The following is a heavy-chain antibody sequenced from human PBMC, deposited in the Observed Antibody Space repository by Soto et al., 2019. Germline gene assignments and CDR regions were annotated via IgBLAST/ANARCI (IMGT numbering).Heavy chain of an antibody. D-gene: IGHD6-13*01. CDR2: IIPIFGKA. J-gene: IGHJ5*02. CDR3: ARERGGDSIWYVSASNWFDP. Sequence: QVQLVQSGAEVKKPGPSVKVSCKASGGTFSSYAISWVRQAPGQGLEWMGGIIPIFGKANYAQTFQGRVTITADEATSPAYMERSSLRTEDTAVYYCARERGGDSIWYVSASNWFDPWGQGTRVTVTA. CDR1: GGTFSSYA. V-gene: IGHV1-69*01.